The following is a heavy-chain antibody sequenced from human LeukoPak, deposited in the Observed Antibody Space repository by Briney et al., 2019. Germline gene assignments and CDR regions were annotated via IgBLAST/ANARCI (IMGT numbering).Heavy chain of an antibody. V-gene: IGHV3-73*01. CDR1: GITFDGSP. Sequence: GGSLRLSCAASGITFDGSPIHWVRQASGKGLEWVGRIRSKTNNIETGYAASVKGRFLISRDDSRNVSYLQMNNLKIEDTAVYYCQAYYYYYMDVWGKGNAVTVS. J-gene: IGHJ6*03. CDR2: IRSKTNNIET. CDR3: QAYYYYYMDV.